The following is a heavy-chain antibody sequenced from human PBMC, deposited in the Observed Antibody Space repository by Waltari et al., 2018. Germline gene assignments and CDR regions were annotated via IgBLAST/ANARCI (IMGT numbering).Heavy chain of an antibody. CDR1: GFTFSSYA. CDR2: ISGSGGST. CDR3: AAPPQWLVRGGYFDY. J-gene: IGHJ4*02. D-gene: IGHD6-19*01. Sequence: EVQLVESGGGLVQPGGSLRLSCAASGFTFSSYAMRWVRQAPGKGLEWVSAISGSGGSTYYADSVKGRFTISRDNSKNTLYLQMNSLRAEDTAVYYCAAPPQWLVRGGYFDYWGQGTLVTVSS. V-gene: IGHV3-23*04.